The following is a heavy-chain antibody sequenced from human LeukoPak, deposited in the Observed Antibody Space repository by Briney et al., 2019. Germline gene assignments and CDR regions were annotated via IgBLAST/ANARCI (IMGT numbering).Heavy chain of an antibody. Sequence: ASVKVSCKASGYTFTSYDINWVRQATGQGLEWMGWMNPNSGSTGYAQKFQGRVTMTRNTSISTAYMELSSLRSEDTAVYYCARAYYDFWSSKNYYYYGMDVWGQGTTVTVSS. CDR1: GYTFTSYD. D-gene: IGHD3-3*01. CDR2: MNPNSGST. J-gene: IGHJ6*02. V-gene: IGHV1-8*01. CDR3: ARAYYDFWSSKNYYYYGMDV.